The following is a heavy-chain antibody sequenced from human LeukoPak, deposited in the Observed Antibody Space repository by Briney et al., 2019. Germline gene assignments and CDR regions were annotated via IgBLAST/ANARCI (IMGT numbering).Heavy chain of an antibody. J-gene: IGHJ6*02. V-gene: IGHV3-33*06. CDR1: GFTFSGYG. D-gene: IGHD5-12*01. CDR2: TWYHGNNK. CDR3: AKEATTPTYYYYGMDV. Sequence: PGGSLRLSCEASGFTFSGYGMHWVRQAPGKGLEWVSGTWYHGNNKYYADSVKGRFTISRDNSKNTLYLQMNSLRAEDTAVYYCAKEATTPTYYYYGMDVWGQGTTVTVSS.